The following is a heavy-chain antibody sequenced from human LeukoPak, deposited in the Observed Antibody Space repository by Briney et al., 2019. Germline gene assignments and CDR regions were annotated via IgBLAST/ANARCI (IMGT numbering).Heavy chain of an antibody. Sequence: PGGSLRLSCAASGFTFSDYYMSWIRQAPGKGLEWVSYISSSGSTIYYADSVKGRFTISRDNAKNSLYLQMNSLKTEDTAVYYCARGYYYGSGSYYRDWGQGTLVTVSS. V-gene: IGHV3-11*01. CDR1: GFTFSDYY. CDR2: ISSSGSTI. CDR3: ARGYYYGSGSYYRD. J-gene: IGHJ4*02. D-gene: IGHD3-10*01.